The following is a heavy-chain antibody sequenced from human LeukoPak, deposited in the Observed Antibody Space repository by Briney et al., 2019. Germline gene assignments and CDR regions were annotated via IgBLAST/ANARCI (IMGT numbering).Heavy chain of an antibody. D-gene: IGHD3-10*01. CDR3: ARVVRGVKRWFDP. V-gene: IGHV4-34*01. CDR1: GGSFSGYY. CDR2: INHSGST. Sequence: SETLSLTCALYGGSFSGYYWSWIRQPPGKGLEWIGEINHSGSTNYNPSLKSRVTISVDTSKNQFSLKLSSVTAADTAVYYCARVVRGVKRWFDPWGQGTLVTVSS. J-gene: IGHJ5*02.